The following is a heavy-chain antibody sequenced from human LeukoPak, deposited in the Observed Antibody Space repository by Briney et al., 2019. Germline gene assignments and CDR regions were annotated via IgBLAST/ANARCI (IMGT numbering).Heavy chain of an antibody. Sequence: TPSQTLSLTCTVSGGSISSYYWSWVRQPPGKGLEWIAYINYSGSINYNSSLKSRVTISVDTSKNQFSLKLSSMTAADTAVYYCARVSSSSLEFDYWGQGSLVTVSS. CDR1: GGSISSYY. V-gene: IGHV4-59*01. D-gene: IGHD6-13*01. CDR3: ARVSSSSLEFDY. J-gene: IGHJ4*02. CDR2: INYSGSI.